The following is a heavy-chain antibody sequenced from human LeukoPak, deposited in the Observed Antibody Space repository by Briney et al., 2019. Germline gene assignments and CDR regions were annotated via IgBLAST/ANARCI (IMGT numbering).Heavy chain of an antibody. J-gene: IGHJ4*02. CDR2: INRDGRST. Sequence: GGSLRLSCAASGFTFSNYWMHWVRQAPGKGLVWVSRINRDGRSTNYADSVKGRFTISRDNAKNTVFLQMNSLRAEDTAVYYCALPLRDGDFYFDYWGQRALVTVSS. CDR1: GFTFSNYW. V-gene: IGHV3-74*01. CDR3: ALPLRDGDFYFDY. D-gene: IGHD4-17*01.